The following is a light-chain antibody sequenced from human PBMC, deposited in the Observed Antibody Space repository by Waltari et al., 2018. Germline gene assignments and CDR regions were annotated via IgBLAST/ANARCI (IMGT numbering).Light chain of an antibody. Sequence: IVLTQSPGTLSLSPGESANLSCRTSQSVTRALAWYQQNPGQAPRLLIYGASNRATGIPDRFSGSGSGTDFSLTISSLEPEDFAVYYCQHYLRLPVTFGQGTKVEVK. J-gene: IGKJ1*01. V-gene: IGKV3-20*01. CDR2: GAS. CDR1: QSVTRA. CDR3: QHYLRLPVT.